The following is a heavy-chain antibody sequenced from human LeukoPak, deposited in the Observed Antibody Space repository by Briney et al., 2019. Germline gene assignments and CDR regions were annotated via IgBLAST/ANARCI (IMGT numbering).Heavy chain of an antibody. V-gene: IGHV3-64*01. CDR2: ISRSGGST. D-gene: IGHD6-13*01. CDR3: ARVAAFGTAAFDI. CDR1: GFILSSYS. J-gene: IGHJ3*02. Sequence: GGSLRLSGAASGFILSSYSMHWVRQAPGEGLKFVSAISRSGGSTYYANSVKGRFTISRDTSKNTLYLQMGSLRPEDMAVYYCARVAAFGTAAFDIWGQGTTVTVSS.